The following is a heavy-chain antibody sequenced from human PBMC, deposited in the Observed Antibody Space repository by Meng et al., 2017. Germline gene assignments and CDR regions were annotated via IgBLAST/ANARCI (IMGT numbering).Heavy chain of an antibody. CDR1: GFRVTEAW. Sequence: VERWECGGGLGKPGGALRLTCVGPGFRVTEAWMSWVRQAPGKGLGWVGRINSNSDGGTTDYAAPVKGRFTISRDDSKNTLYLQMNSLITEDTAVYFCATGAAAADHWGQGTLVTVSS. J-gene: IGHJ4*02. V-gene: IGHV3-15*01. CDR3: ATGAAAADH. CDR2: INSNSDGGTT. D-gene: IGHD6-13*01.